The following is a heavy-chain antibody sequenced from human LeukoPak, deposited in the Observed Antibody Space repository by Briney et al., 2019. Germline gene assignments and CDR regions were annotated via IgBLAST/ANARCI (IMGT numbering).Heavy chain of an antibody. CDR2: ISYDGSNK. CDR3: ARAPAAMVCFDY. J-gene: IGHJ4*02. V-gene: IGHV3-30-3*01. CDR1: GCTFSSYA. Sequence: PGGSLRLSCAASGCTFSSYAMHWVRQAPGKGLEWVAVISYDGSNKYYADSVKGRFTISRDNSKNTLYLQMNSLRAEDTAVYYCARAPAAMVCFDYWGQGTLVTVSS. D-gene: IGHD5-18*01.